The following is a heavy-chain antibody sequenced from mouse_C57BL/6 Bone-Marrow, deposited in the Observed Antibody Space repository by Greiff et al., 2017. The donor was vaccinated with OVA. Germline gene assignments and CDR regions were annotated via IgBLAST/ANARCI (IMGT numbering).Heavy chain of an antibody. CDR2: IWSGGST. CDR1: GYSLTSYG. Sequence: VKLVESGPGLVQPSQCLSITCTASGYSLTSYGVHWVRQSPGKGLEWLGVIWSGGSTDYNAAIMYRLSITKDNSKGQVFFIMNSLQADDTAIYYCAEGGPYYFDYWGQGTTLTVSS. CDR3: AEGGPYYFDY. J-gene: IGHJ2*01. V-gene: IGHV2-5*01.